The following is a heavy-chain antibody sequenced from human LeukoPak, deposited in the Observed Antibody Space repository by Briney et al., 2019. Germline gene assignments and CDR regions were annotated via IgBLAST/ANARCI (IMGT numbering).Heavy chain of an antibody. J-gene: IGHJ4*02. Sequence: PGGSLRLSCAASGFIFSDHYMDWVRQVPGKGLEWVSAISGSGGSTYYADSVKGRFTISRDNSKNTLYLQMNSLRAEDTAVYYCAVHTVAGPTRSFDYWGQGTLVTVSS. CDR2: ISGSGGST. D-gene: IGHD6-19*01. CDR3: AVHTVAGPTRSFDY. CDR1: GFIFSDHY. V-gene: IGHV3-23*01.